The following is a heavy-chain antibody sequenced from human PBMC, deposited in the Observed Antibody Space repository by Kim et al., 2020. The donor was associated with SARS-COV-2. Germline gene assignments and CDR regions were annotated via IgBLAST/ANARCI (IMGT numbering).Heavy chain of an antibody. CDR1: GGSISTTYYY. D-gene: IGHD2-15*01. J-gene: IGHJ5*02. Sequence: SETLSLTCTVSGGSISTTYYYWGWVRQPPGKGLEWIGSIYYSGSTYFNPSLKSRVTISVDSSKNKFSLKLTSVTAADTPVDYCAKTGRLLEDIFNWFGP. CDR2: IYYSGST. V-gene: IGHV4-39*01. CDR3: AKTGRLLEDIFNWFGP.